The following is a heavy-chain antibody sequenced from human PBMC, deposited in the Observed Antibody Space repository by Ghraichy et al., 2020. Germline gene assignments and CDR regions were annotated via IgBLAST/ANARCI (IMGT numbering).Heavy chain of an antibody. CDR2: IYYSGST. CDR3: ASDRVNNYYYYYYMDV. J-gene: IGHJ6*03. CDR1: GGSISSYY. Sequence: SETLSLTCTVSGGSISSYYWSWIRQPPGKGLEWIGYIYYSGSTNYNPSLKSRVTISLATSKNQFSLKLSSVTAADTAVYYCASDRVNNYYYYYYMDVWGKGTTVTVSS. V-gene: IGHV4-59*01.